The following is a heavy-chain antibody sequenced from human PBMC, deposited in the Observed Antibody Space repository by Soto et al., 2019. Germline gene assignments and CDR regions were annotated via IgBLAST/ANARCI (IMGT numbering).Heavy chain of an antibody. Sequence: SETLSLTCTVSGGSISSGGYYWSWIRQHPGKGLEWIGYIYYSGSTYYNPSLKSRVTISVDTSKNQFSLKLSSVTAADTAVYYCARDKGYSANWFDPWGQGTLVTVSS. D-gene: IGHD2-21*01. CDR1: GGSISSGGYY. J-gene: IGHJ5*02. V-gene: IGHV4-31*03. CDR3: ARDKGYSANWFDP. CDR2: IYYSGST.